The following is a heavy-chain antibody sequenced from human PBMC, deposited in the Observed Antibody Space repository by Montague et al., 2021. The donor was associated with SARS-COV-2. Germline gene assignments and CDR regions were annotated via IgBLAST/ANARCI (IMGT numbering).Heavy chain of an antibody. CDR1: GFTFSSYE. Sequence: SLRLSCAASGFTFSSYEMNWVRQAPGKGLEWVLYISSTGSTIFYADSVKGRFTISRDNAKNSLYLQMNSLRAEDTAVYYCASRAPTRIVLMVYAIGGYFDYWGQGTQVTVSS. CDR3: ASRAPTRIVLMVYAIGGYFDY. V-gene: IGHV3-48*03. D-gene: IGHD2-8*01. CDR2: ISSTGSTI. J-gene: IGHJ4*02.